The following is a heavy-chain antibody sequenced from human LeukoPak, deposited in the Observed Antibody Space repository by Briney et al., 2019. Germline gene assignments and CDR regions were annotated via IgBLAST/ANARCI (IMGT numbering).Heavy chain of an antibody. CDR3: ARGPYKYVISSNPDY. Sequence: GGCLRLSRAASGFTFSDYSMNWVRQATGKGLERGSYISSIGATIYYADSVKGGFTISRDNAKNSLCLQMNRLRAEDTAVYYCARGPYKYVISSNPDYWGQGTLVTASS. J-gene: IGHJ4*02. CDR1: GFTFSDYS. D-gene: IGHD3-16*02. V-gene: IGHV3-48*01. CDR2: ISSIGATI.